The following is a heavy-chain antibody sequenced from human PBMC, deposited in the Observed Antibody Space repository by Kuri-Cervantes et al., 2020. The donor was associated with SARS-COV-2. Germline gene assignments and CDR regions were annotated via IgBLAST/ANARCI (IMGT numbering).Heavy chain of an antibody. Sequence: GGSLRLSCAASGFTFSSYGMHWVRQAPGKGLEWVAVISYDGSNKYYADSVKGRFTISRDNSKNTLYLQMNSPRAEDTAVYYCARPGGFLDVWGKGTTVTVSS. V-gene: IGHV3-30*03. CDR2: ISYDGSNK. D-gene: IGHD4-23*01. CDR3: ARPGGFLDV. J-gene: IGHJ6*04. CDR1: GFTFSSYG.